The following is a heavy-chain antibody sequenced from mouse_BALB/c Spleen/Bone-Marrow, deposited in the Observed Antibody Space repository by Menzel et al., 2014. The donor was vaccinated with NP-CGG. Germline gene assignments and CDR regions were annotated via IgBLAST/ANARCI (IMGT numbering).Heavy chain of an antibody. D-gene: IGHD2-14*01. CDR2: IWGDGST. Sequence: VQRVESGPDLVAPSQSLSIPCTVSGFSLTGYGLNWVRQPPGKGLEWLGMIWGDGSTDYNSALKSRLSISKDNSKSQVFLKMNSLQTDDTARYYCARDGYDYAMDYWGQGTSVTVSS. CDR3: ARDGYDYAMDY. J-gene: IGHJ4*01. CDR1: GFSLTGYG. V-gene: IGHV2-6-7*01.